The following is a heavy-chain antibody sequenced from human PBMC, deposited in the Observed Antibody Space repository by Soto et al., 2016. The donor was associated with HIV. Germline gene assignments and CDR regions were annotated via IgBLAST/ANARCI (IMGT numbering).Heavy chain of an antibody. CDR1: GFTFDDYG. CDR2: INWNGGST. CDR3: ARDRGYYYGSGSSKAVYYYGMDV. V-gene: IGHV3-20*04. D-gene: IGHD3-10*01. J-gene: IGHJ6*02. Sequence: EVQLVESGGRCGTAVGGPVRLSCAASGFTFDDYGMSWVRQAPGKGLEWVSGINWNGGSTTYADSVKGRFTISRDNAENFLYLQMNSLRAEDTALYYCARDRGYYYGSGSSKAVYYYGMDVWGQGTTVTVSS.